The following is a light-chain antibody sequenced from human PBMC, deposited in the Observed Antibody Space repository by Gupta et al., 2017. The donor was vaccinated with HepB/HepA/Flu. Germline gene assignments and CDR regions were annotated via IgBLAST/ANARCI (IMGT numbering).Light chain of an antibody. CDR1: ALPKQY. CDR2: RDT. Sequence: SSELTQPPSVSVSPGQTATITCSGDALPKQYSYWYQQKSGQAPLVVIYRDTERPSGIPARFSASTSGTTVTLTIAEVQAEDEADYYCQAADNSGTYVVFGGGTKLTVL. V-gene: IGLV3-25*03. J-gene: IGLJ2*01. CDR3: QAADNSGTYVV.